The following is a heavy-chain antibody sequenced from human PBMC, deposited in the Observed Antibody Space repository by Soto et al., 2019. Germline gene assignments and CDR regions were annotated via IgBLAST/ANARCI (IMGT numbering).Heavy chain of an antibody. CDR1: GFSFKTFG. CDR2: ISHDGTRT. V-gene: IGHV3-30*18. Sequence: QVQLVESGGGVVQPGRSLRLSCAASGFSFKTFGIHWVRQAPGKGLEWVAVISHDGTRTYYADSVKGRFTISRDNSKNTLYLQMNSLRTEDTAVYYCAKLVASASVGDYWGQGTLVTVSS. D-gene: IGHD6-6*01. CDR3: AKLVASASVGDY. J-gene: IGHJ4*02.